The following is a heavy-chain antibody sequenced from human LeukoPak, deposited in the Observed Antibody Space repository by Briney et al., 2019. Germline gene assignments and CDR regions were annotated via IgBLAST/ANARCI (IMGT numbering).Heavy chain of an antibody. J-gene: IGHJ6*02. Sequence: GGSLRLSCAASGFTFSSYAMSWVRQAPGKGLEWVSAISGSGGSTYYAGSVKGRFTISRENAKNSLYLQMNSLRAGDTAVYYCARALGSDILTAPPDVWGQGTTVTVSS. CDR1: GFTFSSYA. CDR2: ISGSGGST. CDR3: ARALGSDILTAPPDV. V-gene: IGHV3-23*01. D-gene: IGHD3-9*01.